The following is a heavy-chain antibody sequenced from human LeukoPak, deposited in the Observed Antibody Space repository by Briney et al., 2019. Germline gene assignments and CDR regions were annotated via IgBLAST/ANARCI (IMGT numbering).Heavy chain of an antibody. J-gene: IGHJ4*02. CDR2: ISWNSGSI. D-gene: IGHD3-10*01. CDR3: AKDIGWFGELLSPYFDY. CDR1: GFTFDDYA. V-gene: IGHV3-9*01. Sequence: GGSLRLSCAASGFTFDDYAVHWVRQAPGKGLEWVSGISWNSGSIGYADSVKGRFTISRDNAKNSLYLQMNSLRAEDTALYYCAKDIGWFGELLSPYFDYWGQGTLVTVSS.